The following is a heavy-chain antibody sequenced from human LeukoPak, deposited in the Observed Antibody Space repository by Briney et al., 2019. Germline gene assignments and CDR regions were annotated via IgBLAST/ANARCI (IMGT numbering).Heavy chain of an antibody. CDR3: ATDNYGMLDY. V-gene: IGHV1-2*02. CDR2: VDPRSGIT. Sequence: ASVKVSCKASGYTFTDYYIHWVGRAPGQGLEWMGWVDPRSGITKCTQKFQGRVTMTRDTSINTVYVDLSGLTFDDTAVYYCATDNYGMLDYWGQGTLVTVSS. D-gene: IGHD3-9*01. CDR1: GYTFTDYY. J-gene: IGHJ4*01.